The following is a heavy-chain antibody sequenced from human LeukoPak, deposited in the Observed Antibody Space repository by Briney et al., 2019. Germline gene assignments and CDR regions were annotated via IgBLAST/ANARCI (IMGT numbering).Heavy chain of an antibody. CDR3: ARLDFIFDPNYYYFDY. CDR1: GYTFTSYG. D-gene: IGHD3-3*02. V-gene: IGHV1-18*01. CDR2: ISAYNGNT. J-gene: IGHJ4*02. Sequence: GASVKVSCKASGYTFTSYGISWVRQAPGQGLEWMGWISAYNGNTNYAQKLQGRVTMTTDTSTSTAYMELRSLGSDDTAVYYCARLDFIFDPNYYYFDYWGQGTLVTVSS.